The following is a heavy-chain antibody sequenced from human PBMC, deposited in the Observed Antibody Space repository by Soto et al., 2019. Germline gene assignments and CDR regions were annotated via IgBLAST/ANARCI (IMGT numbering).Heavy chain of an antibody. Sequence: GASVKVSCKASGYTFTSYAMHWVRQAPGQRLEWMGWINAGNGNTKYSQKFQGRVTITRDTSASTAYMELSSLRSEDTAVYYCARGKQQLVNWFDPWGQGTLVTVSS. D-gene: IGHD6-13*01. CDR2: INAGNGNT. CDR3: ARGKQQLVNWFDP. V-gene: IGHV1-3*01. CDR1: GYTFTSYA. J-gene: IGHJ5*02.